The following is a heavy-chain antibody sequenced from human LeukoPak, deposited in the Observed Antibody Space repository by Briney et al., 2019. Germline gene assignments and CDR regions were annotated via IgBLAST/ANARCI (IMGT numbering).Heavy chain of an antibody. J-gene: IGHJ4*02. CDR3: ARGILTGYPRFSY. Sequence: PSETLSLTCTVSGGSISSSSYQWDWIRQPPGKGLEWIGTIYSSGSTNYNPSLKSRVTISVDTSKNQFSLKLSSVTAADTAVYYCARGILTGYPRFSYWGQGTLVTVSS. CDR1: GGSISSSSYQ. V-gene: IGHV4-39*07. CDR2: IYSSGST. D-gene: IGHD3-9*01.